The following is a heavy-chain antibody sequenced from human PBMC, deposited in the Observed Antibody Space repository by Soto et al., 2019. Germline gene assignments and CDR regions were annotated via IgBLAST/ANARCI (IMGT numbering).Heavy chain of an antibody. V-gene: IGHV4-34*01. Sequence: ETLSLTCAVYGASFSGYYWSWIRQPPGKALEWSGGINHSVSTNYNPSINSRVTISVDTSKTQFSIKLSSVTAADTAVYYCARDGVYCSSSSCQDFYYYGMDVWGQGTTVTVSS. D-gene: IGHD2-2*01. CDR2: INHSVST. CDR1: GASFSGYY. J-gene: IGHJ6*02. CDR3: ARDGVYCSSSSCQDFYYYGMDV.